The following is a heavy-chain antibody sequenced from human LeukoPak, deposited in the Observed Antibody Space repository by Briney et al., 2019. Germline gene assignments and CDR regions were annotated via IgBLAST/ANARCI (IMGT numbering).Heavy chain of an antibody. J-gene: IGHJ3*02. CDR3: AREAKVVPAAPDAFDT. CDR1: GYTFSIYN. D-gene: IGHD2-2*01. Sequence: GASVKVSCKASGYTFSIYNMHWVRQAPGQGLEWMGIINPSGGSASDAQKFQGRLTMTRDTSTSTLYMELSSLRSEDTAVYYCAREAKVVPAAPDAFDTWGQGTMVTVSS. V-gene: IGHV1-46*01. CDR2: INPSGGSA.